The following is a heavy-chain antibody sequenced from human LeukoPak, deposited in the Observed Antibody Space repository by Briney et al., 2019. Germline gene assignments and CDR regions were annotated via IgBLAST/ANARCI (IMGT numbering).Heavy chain of an antibody. D-gene: IGHD3-22*01. Sequence: ASVKVSCKASGYTFSSYTISWVRQVPGQGLEWMGWISPYNGDTNYAQQLQGRVTMTTDTSTSTAYMELRSLRSDDTAVYHCAREAYYYDNSGYYWNYWGQGTLVTVSS. CDR2: ISPYNGDT. V-gene: IGHV1-18*01. J-gene: IGHJ4*02. CDR1: GYTFSSYT. CDR3: AREAYYYDNSGYYWNY.